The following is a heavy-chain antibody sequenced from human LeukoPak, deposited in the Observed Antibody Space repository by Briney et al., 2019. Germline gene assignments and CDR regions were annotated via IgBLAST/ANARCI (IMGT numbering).Heavy chain of an antibody. CDR2: IYYSGST. D-gene: IGHD5-24*01. J-gene: IGHJ5*02. CDR1: GGSISSSSHY. CDR3: ARDRLQLQS. Sequence: KPSETLSLTCTVSGGSISSSSHYWGWIRQPPEKRLEWIGSIYYSGSTYHNPSLRSRVTISVDTSKNQFSLKLSSVTAADTAVYYCARDRLQLQSWGQGTLVTVSS. V-gene: IGHV4-39*07.